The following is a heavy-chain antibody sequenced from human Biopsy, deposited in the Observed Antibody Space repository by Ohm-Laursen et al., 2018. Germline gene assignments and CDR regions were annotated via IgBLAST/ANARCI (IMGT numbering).Heavy chain of an antibody. CDR3: ARERDP. CDR1: GYTFTDYY. V-gene: IGHV1-2*02. J-gene: IGHJ5*02. CDR2: IDTINGGA. Sequence: GASVKVSCKVSGYTFTDYYVHWVRQAPGHGLEWMGWIDTINGGARYAQKLQGRVTMTRDTSISTAYMELSRLTSDDTAVYYCARERDPWGQGTLVTVSS.